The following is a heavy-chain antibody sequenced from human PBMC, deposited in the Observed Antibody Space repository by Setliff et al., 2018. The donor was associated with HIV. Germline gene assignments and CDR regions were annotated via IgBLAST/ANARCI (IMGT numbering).Heavy chain of an antibody. CDR1: GYSFTSHW. Sequence: ASVKVSCKASGYSFTSHWMHWVRQAPGQGLEWMAMINPSGGDTRYAPRFHGRVTLSTDTSTSTAYMELSSLRSEDTAVYFCARPQHLVDDIFNFWGQGTLVTVSS. V-gene: IGHV1-46*01. D-gene: IGHD3-9*01. CDR3: ARPQHLVDDIFNF. J-gene: IGHJ4*03. CDR2: INPSGGDT.